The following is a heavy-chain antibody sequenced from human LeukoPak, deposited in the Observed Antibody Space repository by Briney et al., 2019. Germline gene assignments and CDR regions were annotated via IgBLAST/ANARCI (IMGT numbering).Heavy chain of an antibody. Sequence: SVRVSCRASVGTFSTSSITWVRQAPGQGLEWMGRIIPIFGTTDYAHKFSGRVTITAGKSTNTAYMEVGSLRSEDTAVYYCARGSMVAQRGYFDNWDQGTLITVPS. CDR1: VGTFSTSS. CDR2: IIPIFGTT. CDR3: ARGSMVAQRGYFDN. V-gene: IGHV1-69*06. D-gene: IGHD2-15*01. J-gene: IGHJ4*01.